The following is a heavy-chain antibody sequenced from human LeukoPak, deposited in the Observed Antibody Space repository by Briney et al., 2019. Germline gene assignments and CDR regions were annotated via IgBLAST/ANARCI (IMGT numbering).Heavy chain of an antibody. CDR2: IYYSGST. CDR1: GGSISGYY. V-gene: IGHV4-59*01. J-gene: IGHJ6*02. CDR3: ARDSDYYGSGSYYNWHYYYGMDV. Sequence: SETLSLTCTVSGGSISGYYWSWIRQPPGKGLEWIGYIYYSGSTNYNPSLKSRVTISVDTSKNQFSLKLSSVTAADTAVYYCARDSDYYGSGSYYNWHYYYGMDVWGQGTTVTVSS. D-gene: IGHD3-10*01.